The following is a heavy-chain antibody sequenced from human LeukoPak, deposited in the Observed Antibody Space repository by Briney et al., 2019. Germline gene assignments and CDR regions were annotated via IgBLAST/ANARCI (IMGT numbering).Heavy chain of an antibody. J-gene: IGHJ5*02. CDR1: GGSISSYY. D-gene: IGHD2-15*01. CDR3: AGQSVVVAATRSNWFDP. CDR2: IYYSGST. V-gene: IGHV4-59*06. Sequence: SETLSLTCTVSGGSISSYYWSWIRQPPGKGLEWIGYIYYSGSTYYNPSLKSRVTISVDTSKNQFSLKLSSVTAADTAVYYCAGQSVVVAATRSNWFDPWGQGTLVTVSS.